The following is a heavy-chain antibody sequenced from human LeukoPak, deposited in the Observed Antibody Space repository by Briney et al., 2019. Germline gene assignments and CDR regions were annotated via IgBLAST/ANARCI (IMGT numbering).Heavy chain of an antibody. CDR3: AWGEVGSSSSVDY. J-gene: IGHJ4*02. CDR2: IIPIFGTA. D-gene: IGHD6-6*01. V-gene: IGHV1-69*05. CDR1: GGTFSSYA. Sequence: GASVKVSCKASGGTFSSYAISWVRQAPGQGLEWMGRIIPIFGTANYAQKSQGRVTITTDESTSTAYMELSSLRSEDTAVYYCAWGEVGSSSSVDYWGQGTLVTVSS.